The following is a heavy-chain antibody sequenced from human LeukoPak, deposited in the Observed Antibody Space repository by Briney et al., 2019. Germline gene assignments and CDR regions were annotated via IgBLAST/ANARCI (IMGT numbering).Heavy chain of an antibody. Sequence: GGSLRLSCAASGFTFSSYGMSWVRQAPGKGLEWVSSISGGGGSTYYADSVNGRFTISRDNSKNTLYLQMNSLRAEDTAVYYCAKEIGVATYFDYYSQGTLVTVSS. D-gene: IGHD6-19*01. CDR1: GFTFSSYG. V-gene: IGHV3-23*01. CDR2: ISGGGGST. J-gene: IGHJ4*02. CDR3: AKEIGVATYFDY.